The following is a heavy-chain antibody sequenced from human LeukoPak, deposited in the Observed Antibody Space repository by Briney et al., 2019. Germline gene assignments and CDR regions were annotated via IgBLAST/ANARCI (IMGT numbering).Heavy chain of an antibody. J-gene: IGHJ4*02. CDR3: ARIAVVGTHFDY. Sequence: SQTLSLTCTVSGGSISSGGYYWSWIRQPAGKGLEWIGRIYTSGSTNYNPSLKSRVTMSVDTSKNQFSLKLSSVTAADTAVYYCARIAVVGTHFDYWGQGTLVTVSS. CDR2: IYTSGST. V-gene: IGHV4-61*02. D-gene: IGHD6-13*01. CDR1: GGSISSGGYY.